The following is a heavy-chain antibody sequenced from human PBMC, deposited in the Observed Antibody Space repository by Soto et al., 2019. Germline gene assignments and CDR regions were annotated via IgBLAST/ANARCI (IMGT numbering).Heavy chain of an antibody. D-gene: IGHD3-10*01. J-gene: IGHJ4*01. Sequence: EVQLVESGGGLVKPGGSLRLSCAASGFTISDAWIHWVRQAPGMGLEWVVGIKSIRDGVRTDFAAHVKSSFAISKTDSTNMVYLQIKSRNTEDEAVYYCSTDSHFSSAFVRHDYWGHGTLVTVSS. CDR3: STDSHFSSAFVRHDY. CDR1: GFTISDAW. V-gene: IGHV3-15*07. CDR2: IKSIRDGVRT.